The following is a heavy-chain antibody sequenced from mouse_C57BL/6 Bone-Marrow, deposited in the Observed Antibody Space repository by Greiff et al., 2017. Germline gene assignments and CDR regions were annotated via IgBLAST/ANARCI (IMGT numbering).Heavy chain of an antibody. V-gene: IGHV14-4*01. J-gene: IGHJ4*01. CDR2: IDPENGDT. D-gene: IGHD1-1*01. Sequence: EVQLQESGAELVRPGASVKLSCTASGFNIKDDYMHWVKQRPEQGLEWIGWIDPENGDTEYASKFQGKATITADTSSNTAYLQLSSRTSEDTAVYYYTAVSISARVASGAMDYWGQGTSVTVSS. CDR1: GFNIKDDY. CDR3: TAVSISARVASGAMDY.